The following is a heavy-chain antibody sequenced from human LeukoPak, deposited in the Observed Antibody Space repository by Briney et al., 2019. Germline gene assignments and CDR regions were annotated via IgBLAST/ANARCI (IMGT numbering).Heavy chain of an antibody. D-gene: IGHD3-22*01. J-gene: IGHJ4*02. V-gene: IGHV3-30*18. CDR2: ISYDGSNK. CDR1: GFTFSSYG. Sequence: GGSLRLSCEASGFTFSSYGIHWVRQAPGKGLEWVAVISYDGSNKYYADSVKGRFTISRDNSKNTLYLQMNSLIAEETAVYYCAKEPHYYYDSSGYYDYWGQGTLVTVSS. CDR3: AKEPHYYYDSSGYYDY.